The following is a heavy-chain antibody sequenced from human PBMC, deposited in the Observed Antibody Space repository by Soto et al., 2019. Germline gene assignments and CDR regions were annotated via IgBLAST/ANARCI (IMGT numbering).Heavy chain of an antibody. Sequence: GASVKVSCKASGYTFTSYGISWVRQAPGQGLEWMGWISAYNGNTNYAQKLQGRVTMTTDTSTSTAYMELRSLRSDDTAVYYCARGGIYYDSSGYYSPFDYWGQGTLVTVSS. CDR1: GYTFTSYG. D-gene: IGHD3-22*01. CDR3: ARGGIYYDSSGYYSPFDY. J-gene: IGHJ4*02. V-gene: IGHV1-18*01. CDR2: ISAYNGNT.